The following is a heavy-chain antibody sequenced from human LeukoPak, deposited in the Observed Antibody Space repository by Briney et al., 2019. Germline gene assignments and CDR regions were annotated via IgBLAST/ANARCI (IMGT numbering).Heavy chain of an antibody. J-gene: IGHJ5*02. Sequence: GESLKISCQASGYSFINYWIGWVRQMPGKGLEWMGIIYPGDSDTRYSPSFQGQVTISADWSINTAYLQWSSLKASDTAMYYCARQEGAKAVPTTSDALVDNWFAPWGQGTLVTVSS. CDR1: GYSFINYW. V-gene: IGHV5-51*01. CDR2: IYPGDSDT. CDR3: ARQEGAKAVPTTSDALVDNWFAP. D-gene: IGHD1-26*01.